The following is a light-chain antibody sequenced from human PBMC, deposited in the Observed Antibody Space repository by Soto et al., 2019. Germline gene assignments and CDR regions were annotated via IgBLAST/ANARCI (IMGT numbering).Light chain of an antibody. V-gene: IGKV3D-15*01. Sequence: EIVMTQSPATLSVSPGERATLFCRASQSVSSDLAWYQQKPGQPPRLLIYGASTRATGVPAWFIGSGSGTDFTLTINSLQSEDFAVYYCQQFNSWPPWAFGQGTKVEI. CDR3: QQFNSWPPWA. CDR1: QSVSSD. CDR2: GAS. J-gene: IGKJ1*01.